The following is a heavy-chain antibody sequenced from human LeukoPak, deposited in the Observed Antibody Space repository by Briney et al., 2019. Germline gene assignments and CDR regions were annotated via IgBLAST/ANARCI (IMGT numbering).Heavy chain of an antibody. CDR2: ISGSGDSI. D-gene: IGHD1-26*01. J-gene: IGHJ4*02. V-gene: IGHV3-48*03. CDR1: EFTFSSYE. CDR3: ARDGTRGWELDY. Sequence: PGGSLRLSCAASEFTFSSYEMNWVRQVPGKGLEWVSYISGSGDSIFHADSVRGRFTISRDNAQNPLYLQMNSLRAEDTAVYYCARDGTRGWELDYWGQGALVTVSS.